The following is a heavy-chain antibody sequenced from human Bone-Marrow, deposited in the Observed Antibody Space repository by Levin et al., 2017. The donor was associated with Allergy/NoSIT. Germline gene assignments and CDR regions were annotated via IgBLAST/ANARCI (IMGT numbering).Heavy chain of an antibody. CDR3: ANVATGYNYGYPIDFDLDV. Sequence: HPGGSLRLSCAASGFTFISYGMHWVRQAPGKGLEWVAVISFDGSNKYYADSVKGRFIISRDNSKNTLYLQMNNLRPEDTAVYYCANVATGYNYGYPIDFDLDVWGQGTTVTVSS. CDR1: GFTFISYG. J-gene: IGHJ6*02. V-gene: IGHV3-30*18. CDR2: ISFDGSNK. D-gene: IGHD5-18*01.